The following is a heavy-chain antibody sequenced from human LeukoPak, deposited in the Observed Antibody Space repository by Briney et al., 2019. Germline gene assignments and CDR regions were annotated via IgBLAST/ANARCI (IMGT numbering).Heavy chain of an antibody. J-gene: IGHJ4*02. Sequence: GGSLRLSCAASGFTFSSYWMHWVRQAPGRGLVWVSRIDIDGSSTRYADSVKGRFTISRDNAKNTLYLQMNGLRAEDTAVYYCARPLASGPDFWGQGTLVTVSS. V-gene: IGHV3-74*01. CDR3: ARPLASGPDF. D-gene: IGHD3-3*02. CDR1: GFTFSSYW. CDR2: IDIDGSST.